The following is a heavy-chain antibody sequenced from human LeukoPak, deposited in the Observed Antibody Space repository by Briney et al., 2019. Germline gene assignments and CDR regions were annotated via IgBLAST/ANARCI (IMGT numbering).Heavy chain of an antibody. Sequence: PSETLSLTCTVSGGSISSNYMSWVRQAPGKGPEWVSITYTGGYTHYADSVKDRFSISRDTSKNTLYLQMNGLGVEDTAVYYCARADSGRYYFDYWGQGTLVTVSS. J-gene: IGHJ4*02. D-gene: IGHD6-19*01. CDR2: TYTGGYT. CDR3: ARADSGRYYFDY. V-gene: IGHV3-66*01. CDR1: GGSISSNY.